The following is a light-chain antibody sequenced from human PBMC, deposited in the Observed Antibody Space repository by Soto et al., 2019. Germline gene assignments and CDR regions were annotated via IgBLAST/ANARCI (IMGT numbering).Light chain of an antibody. V-gene: IGLV2-14*01. CDR1: SSDVGGYNY. CDR2: DVS. Sequence: QSVLTQPASVSGSPGQSITISCTGTSSDVGGYNYVSWYQQHPGKAPKLMIFDVSNRPSGVSNRFSGSKSGNTASQTISGLQAEDEADYYCSSYTSSSRVVFGGGTKVTVL. CDR3: SSYTSSSRVV. J-gene: IGLJ2*01.